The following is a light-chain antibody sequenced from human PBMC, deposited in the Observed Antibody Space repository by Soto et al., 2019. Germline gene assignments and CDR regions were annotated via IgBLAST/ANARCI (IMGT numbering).Light chain of an antibody. CDR3: CSFAGSYSYA. J-gene: IGLJ1*01. Sequence: QSALTQPRSVSASPGQSVTISCTGTSSDVGRYDYVSWYQQHPGKAPKLIVYDVTERPSGVPDRFSGSKSGNTASLTISGLQAEDEADYSCCSFAGSYSYAFGTGTRVTVL. V-gene: IGLV2-11*01. CDR2: DVT. CDR1: SSDVGRYDY.